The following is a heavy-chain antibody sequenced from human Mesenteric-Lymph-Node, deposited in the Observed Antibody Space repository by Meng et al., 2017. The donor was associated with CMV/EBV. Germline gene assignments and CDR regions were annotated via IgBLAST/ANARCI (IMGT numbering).Heavy chain of an antibody. CDR3: ARQFSGSYGDSFDL. CDR2: IYTGGTT. J-gene: IGHJ3*01. V-gene: IGHV3-66*02. D-gene: IGHD1-26*01. Sequence: GESLKISCAASGFIFSSYYMTWVRQAPGKGLEWVSIIYTGGTTNYADSVRGRFTIARDNSRDTLSLQMNNLRAEDTAVYYCARQFSGSYGDSFDLWGQGIMVTVSS. CDR1: GFIFSSYY.